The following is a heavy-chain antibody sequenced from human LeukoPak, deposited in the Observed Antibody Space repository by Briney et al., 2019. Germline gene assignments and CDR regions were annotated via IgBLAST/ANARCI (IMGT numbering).Heavy chain of an antibody. Sequence: ASVKVSCRASGGTFSSYAISWVRQAPGQGLEWMGRIIPILGIANYAQKFQGRVTITADKSTSTAYMELSSLRSEDTAVYYCARGGDQYYGMDVWGQGTTVTVSS. J-gene: IGHJ6*02. D-gene: IGHD2-21*02. CDR3: ARGGDQYYGMDV. CDR2: IIPILGIA. V-gene: IGHV1-69*04. CDR1: GGTFSSYA.